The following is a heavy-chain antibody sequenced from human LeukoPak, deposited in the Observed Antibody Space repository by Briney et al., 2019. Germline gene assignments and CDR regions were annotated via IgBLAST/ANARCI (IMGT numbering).Heavy chain of an antibody. CDR2: ISAYNGNT. Sequence: SVKVSCKASGYTFTSYGISWVRQAPGQGLEWMGWISAYNGNTNYAQKLQGRVTMTTDTSTSTAYMELRSLRSDDTAVYYCAREHCSSTSCYAYYYGMDVWGQGTTVTVSS. V-gene: IGHV1-18*01. CDR3: AREHCSSTSCYAYYYGMDV. CDR1: GYTFTSYG. J-gene: IGHJ6*02. D-gene: IGHD2-2*01.